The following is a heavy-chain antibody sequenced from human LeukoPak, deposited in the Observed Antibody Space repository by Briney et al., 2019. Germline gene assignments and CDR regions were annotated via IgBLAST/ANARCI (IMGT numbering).Heavy chain of an antibody. D-gene: IGHD1-26*01. V-gene: IGHV3-74*01. Sequence: AGGSLRLSCAASGFTFSSYWMHWVRQAPGKGLVWVSRINSDGSSTSYADSVKGRFTISRDNAKNTLYLQMNSLRAEDTALYYCVRDRKYRIVGTTQHYFDCWGQGTLVSVSS. CDR3: VRDRKYRIVGTTQHYFDC. CDR1: GFTFSSYW. J-gene: IGHJ4*02. CDR2: INSDGSST.